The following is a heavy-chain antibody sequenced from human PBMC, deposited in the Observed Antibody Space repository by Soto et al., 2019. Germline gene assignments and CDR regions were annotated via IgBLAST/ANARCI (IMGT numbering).Heavy chain of an antibody. CDR3: AKRSGSGRSGVTYFDY. J-gene: IGHJ4*02. D-gene: IGHD6-19*01. V-gene: IGHV3-23*01. CDR2: MSGSGSST. CDR1: GFTFSNYA. Sequence: EVQLLESGGGLVQPGGSLRLSCAASGFTFSNYAMSWVRQAPGKGLEWVSAMSGSGSSTYYADSVKGRFTISRDNSRNTLYLQMNSLRAEDTAVYYCAKRSGSGRSGVTYFDYWGQGTLVTVSS.